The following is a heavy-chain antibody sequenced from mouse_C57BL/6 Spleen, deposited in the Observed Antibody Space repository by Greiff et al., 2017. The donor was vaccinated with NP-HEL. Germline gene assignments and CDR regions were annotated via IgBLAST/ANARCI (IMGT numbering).Heavy chain of an antibody. V-gene: IGHV1-54*01. Sequence: QVQLQQSGAELVRPGTSVKVSCKASGYAFTNYLIEWVKQRPGQGLEWIGVINPGSGGTNYNEKFKGKATLTADKSSSTAYMQLSSLTSEDSAVYFGAREKVTDDYLFAYWGQGTLVTVSA. CDR2: INPGSGGT. D-gene: IGHD2-4*01. CDR3: AREKVTDDYLFAY. CDR1: GYAFTNYL. J-gene: IGHJ3*01.